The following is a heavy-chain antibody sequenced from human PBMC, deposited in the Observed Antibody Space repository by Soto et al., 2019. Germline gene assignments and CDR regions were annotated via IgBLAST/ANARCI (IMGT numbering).Heavy chain of an antibody. J-gene: IGHJ4*02. CDR1: GGTFSSYA. CDR2: IIPIFGTA. V-gene: IGHV1-69*13. CDR3: ARGPLSYYYDSSGYYTDY. D-gene: IGHD3-22*01. Sequence: SVKVSCKASGGTFSSYAISWVRQAPGQGLEWMGGIIPIFGTANYAQKFQGRVTITADESTSTAYMELSSLRSEDTAVYYCARGPLSYYYDSSGYYTDYWGQGTLVTVSS.